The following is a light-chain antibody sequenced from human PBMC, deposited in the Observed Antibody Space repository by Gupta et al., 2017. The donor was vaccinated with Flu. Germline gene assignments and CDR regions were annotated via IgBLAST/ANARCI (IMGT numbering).Light chain of an antibody. Sequence: EIVMTQSPATLSLSPGETATLSCRASQIINHNLAWYQQIPGQAPRVLIYGASSRGTGFPARFSGSRSGTEFTLTISSLQSEDFAVYFCQQDHDWPLTFGRGTKVEI. CDR3: QQDHDWPLT. V-gene: IGKV3-15*01. J-gene: IGKJ4*01. CDR2: GAS. CDR1: QIINHN.